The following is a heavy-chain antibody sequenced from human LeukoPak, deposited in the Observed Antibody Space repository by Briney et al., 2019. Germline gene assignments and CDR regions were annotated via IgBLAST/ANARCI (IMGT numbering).Heavy chain of an antibody. J-gene: IGHJ3*02. CDR3: AKMGGSYDADAFDI. CDR2: INSDGSST. D-gene: IGHD1-26*01. CDR1: GFTFSSYW. V-gene: IGHV3-74*01. Sequence: GGSLRLSCAASGFTFSSYWMHWVRQAPGKGLVWVSRINSDGSSTSYADSVKGRFTISRDNAKNTLYLQMNSLRAEDTAVYYCAKMGGSYDADAFDIWGQGTMVTVSS.